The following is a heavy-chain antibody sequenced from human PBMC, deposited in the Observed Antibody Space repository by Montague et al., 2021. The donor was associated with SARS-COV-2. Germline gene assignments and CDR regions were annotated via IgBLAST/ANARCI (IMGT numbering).Heavy chain of an antibody. CDR2: IYYSGST. Sequence: SETLSLTCTVSGGSISSSSHYWGWIRQPPGKGLEWIVSIYYSGSTYYNPSLKSRVTISVDTSKNQFSLKLSSVTAADTAVFYCAGHSGDYTIFGVVIYYMDVWGKGTTVTVSS. J-gene: IGHJ6*03. V-gene: IGHV4-39*01. CDR3: AGHSGDYTIFGVVIYYMDV. CDR1: GGSISSSSHY. D-gene: IGHD3-3*01.